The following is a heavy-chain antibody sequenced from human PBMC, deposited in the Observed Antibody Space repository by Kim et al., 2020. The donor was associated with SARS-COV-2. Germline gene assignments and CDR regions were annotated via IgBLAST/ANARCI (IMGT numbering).Heavy chain of an antibody. D-gene: IGHD7-27*01. CDR2: ISPNGYGT. CDR1: GFSFYNYA. Sequence: GGSLRLSCAASGFSFYNYAMDWVRQAPGKGLEWISGISPNGYGTYYADSVEGRFTISRDNSKSALHLQMNGLRAEDTAIYYCARNTGANLVPDYWGQGTL. J-gene: IGHJ4*02. V-gene: IGHV3-23*01. CDR3: ARNTGANLVPDY.